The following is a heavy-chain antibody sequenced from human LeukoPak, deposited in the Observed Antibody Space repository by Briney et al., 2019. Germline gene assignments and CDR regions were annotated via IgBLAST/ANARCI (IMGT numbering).Heavy chain of an antibody. CDR3: ASGYSYGFDY. D-gene: IGHD5-18*01. J-gene: IGHJ4*02. CDR2: IYYSGST. CDR1: GGSISSSSYY. Sequence: SETLSLTCTVSGGSISSSSYYWGWIRQPPGKGLEWIGNIYYSGSTYYNPSLKSRVAISVDTSKNQFSLKLSSVTAADTAVYYCASGYSYGFDYWGQGTLVTVSS. V-gene: IGHV4-39*07.